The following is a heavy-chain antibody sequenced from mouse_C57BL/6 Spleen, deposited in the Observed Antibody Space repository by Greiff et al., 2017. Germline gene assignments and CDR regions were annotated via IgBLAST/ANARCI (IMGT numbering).Heavy chain of an antibody. Sequence: VQLQQSGAELVKPGASVKISCKASGYAFSSYWMNWVKQRPGKGLEWIGQIYPGDGDTNYNGQFKGKATLTADKSSSTAYMQLSSLTSEDSAVYFGAREGGPSTVVAPFDYWGQGTTLTVSS. V-gene: IGHV1-80*01. D-gene: IGHD1-1*01. CDR3: AREGGPSTVVAPFDY. J-gene: IGHJ2*01. CDR1: GYAFSSYW. CDR2: IYPGDGDT.